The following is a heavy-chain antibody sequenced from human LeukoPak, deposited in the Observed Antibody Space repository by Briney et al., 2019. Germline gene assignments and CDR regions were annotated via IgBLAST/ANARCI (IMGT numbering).Heavy chain of an antibody. CDR3: ARDGYGHGPLDY. Sequence: PGRSLRLSCAASGFIFSAYAMHWVRQAPGKGLEWVAVIWHDGSNENYADSVKGRFSISRDGSKNAVDLQINSLRDEDTAVYYCARDGYGHGPLDYWGQGTLVSVSS. CDR2: IWHDGSNE. D-gene: IGHD2-2*03. CDR1: GFIFSAYA. J-gene: IGHJ4*02. V-gene: IGHV3-33*01.